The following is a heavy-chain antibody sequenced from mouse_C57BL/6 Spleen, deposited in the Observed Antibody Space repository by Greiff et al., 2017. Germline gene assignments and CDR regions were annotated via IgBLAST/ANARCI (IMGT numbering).Heavy chain of an antibody. D-gene: IGHD2-5*01. J-gene: IGHJ2*01. V-gene: IGHV1-81*01. CDR1: GYTFTSYG. Sequence: QVQLQQSGAELARPGASVKLSCKASGYTFTSYGISWVKQRTGQGLEWIGEIYPRSGNTYYNEKFKGKATLTADKSSSTAYMELRSLTSEDSAVYFCARSGSNSYYFDYWGQGTTLTVSS. CDR2: IYPRSGNT. CDR3: ARSGSNSYYFDY.